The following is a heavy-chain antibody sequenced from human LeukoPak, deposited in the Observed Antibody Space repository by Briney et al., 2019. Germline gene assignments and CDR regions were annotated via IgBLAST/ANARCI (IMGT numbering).Heavy chain of an antibody. D-gene: IGHD6-13*01. J-gene: IGHJ4*02. Sequence: ASVKVSCKASGYTFTDYYLHWVRQAPGQGLEWMGWINTNTGNPTYAQGFTGRFVFSLDTSVSTAYLQISSLKAEDTAVYYCASTLDYSSSWYYFDYWGQGTLVTVSS. V-gene: IGHV7-4-1*02. CDR1: GYTFTDYY. CDR3: ASTLDYSSSWYYFDY. CDR2: INTNTGNP.